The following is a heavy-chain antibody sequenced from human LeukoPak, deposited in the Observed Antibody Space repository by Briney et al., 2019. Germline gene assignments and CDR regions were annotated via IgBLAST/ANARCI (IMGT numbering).Heavy chain of an antibody. CDR2: INPNSGGT. D-gene: IGHD4-17*01. V-gene: IGHV1-2*02. Sequence: KPGASVKVSCKASGYTFTGYYMHWVRQAPGQGLEWMGWINPNSGGTNYAQKFQGRVTMTRDTSISTAYMELSRLRSDDTAVYYCARDKGDYVLITDYYVDVWGKGTTVTISS. J-gene: IGHJ6*03. CDR3: ARDKGDYVLITDYYVDV. CDR1: GYTFTGYY.